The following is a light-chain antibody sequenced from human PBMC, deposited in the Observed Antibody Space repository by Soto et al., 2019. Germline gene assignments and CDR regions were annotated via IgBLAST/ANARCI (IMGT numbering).Light chain of an antibody. CDR2: ETD. V-gene: IGLV1-44*01. J-gene: IGLJ1*01. CDR1: SSNVAINP. Sequence: SVLTQPPSVSGTPGQRVTISCSGSSSNVAINPVNWYQHLPGAAPRLLIYETDRRSSGVPDRFSASKSGTSASLAISGLTSEDEADYYCEAWDETLDGLYVFGTGTKGTVL. CDR3: EAWDETLDGLYV.